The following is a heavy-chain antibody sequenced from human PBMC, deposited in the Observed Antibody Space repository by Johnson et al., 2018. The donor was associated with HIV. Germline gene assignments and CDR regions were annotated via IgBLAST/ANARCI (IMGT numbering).Heavy chain of an antibody. CDR2: ISYDGSNK. Sequence: QMLLVESGGGVVQPGRSLRLSCAASGFTFRNYGIHWVRQAPGNGLEWVAVISYDGSNKYYADSVKGRFTISRDNSKNTLYLQMNSLRAEDTAVYYCAKGLLGQWLVQDAFDIWGQGTMVTVSS. CDR1: GFTFRNYG. D-gene: IGHD6-19*01. CDR3: AKGLLGQWLVQDAFDI. J-gene: IGHJ3*02. V-gene: IGHV3-30*18.